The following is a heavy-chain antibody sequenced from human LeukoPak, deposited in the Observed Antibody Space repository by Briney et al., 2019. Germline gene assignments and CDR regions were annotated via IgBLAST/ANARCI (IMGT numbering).Heavy chain of an antibody. V-gene: IGHV1-69*04. CDR2: IIPILGIA. D-gene: IGHD3-3*01. CDR1: GGTFSSYA. Sequence: GASVKVSCKASGGTFSSYAISWVRQAPGQGLEWMGRIIPILGIANYAQKFQGRVTITADKSTSTAYMELSSLRSEDTAVYYCARDSTGPFGVVIISRYYYYYGMDVWGQGTTVTVSS. CDR3: ARDSTGPFGVVIISRYYYYYGMDV. J-gene: IGHJ6*02.